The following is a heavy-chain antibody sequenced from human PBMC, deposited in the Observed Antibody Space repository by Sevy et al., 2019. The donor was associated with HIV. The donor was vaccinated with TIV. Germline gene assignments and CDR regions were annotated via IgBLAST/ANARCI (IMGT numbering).Heavy chain of an antibody. CDR3: ATTREYYQDSSGYLDF. D-gene: IGHD3-22*01. J-gene: IGHJ4*02. CDR1: GYTVTEVS. V-gene: IGHV1-24*01. CDR2: FDPEDGER. Sequence: ASVKVSCKVSGYTVTEVSMHWVRQAPGKGLEWMGRFDPEDGERIYAQKFQGRVTLTEDTSTDKAYMELRSLKSEDTAVYYCATTREYYQDSSGYLDFWGQGTLVTVSS.